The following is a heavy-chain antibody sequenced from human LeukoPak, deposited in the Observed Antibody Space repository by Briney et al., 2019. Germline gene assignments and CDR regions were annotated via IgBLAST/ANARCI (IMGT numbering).Heavy chain of an antibody. CDR1: GGTFSSYA. V-gene: IGHV1-69*05. CDR3: ARIAYCGGDCYTTYFDY. Sequence: ASVKVSCKASGGTFSSYAISWVRQAPGQGLEWMGGIIPIFGTANYAQKFQGRVTITTDESTSTAHMELSSLRSEDTAVYYCARIAYCGGDCYTTYFDYWGQGTLVTVSS. D-gene: IGHD2-21*01. CDR2: IIPIFGTA. J-gene: IGHJ4*02.